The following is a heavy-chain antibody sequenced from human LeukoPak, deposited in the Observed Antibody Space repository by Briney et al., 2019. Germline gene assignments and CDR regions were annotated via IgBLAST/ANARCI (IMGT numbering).Heavy chain of an antibody. V-gene: IGHV4-59*08. D-gene: IGHD3-10*01. CDR2: IYYSGST. Sequence: SETLSLTCTVSGGSISSYYWSWIRQPPGKGLEWIGYIYYSGSTNYNPSLKSRVTISVDTSKNQFSLKLSSVTAADTAVYYCARLYGSGSFQYFDYWGQGTLVTVSS. J-gene: IGHJ4*02. CDR1: GGSISSYY. CDR3: ARLYGSGSFQYFDY.